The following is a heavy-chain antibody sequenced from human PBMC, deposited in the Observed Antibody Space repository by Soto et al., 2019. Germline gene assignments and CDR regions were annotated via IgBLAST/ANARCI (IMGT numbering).Heavy chain of an antibody. CDR2: ISSNGGST. D-gene: IGHD3-10*01. CDR1: GFTFSSYA. V-gene: IGHV3-64D*06. Sequence: PGGSLRLSCSASGFTFSSYAMHWVRQAPGKGLEYVSAISSNGGSTYYADSVKGRFTISRDNSKNTLYLQMSSLRAEDTAVYYCVKDRAYYYGSGSYYTKVPNLDYWGQGTLVTVSS. CDR3: VKDRAYYYGSGSYYTKVPNLDY. J-gene: IGHJ4*02.